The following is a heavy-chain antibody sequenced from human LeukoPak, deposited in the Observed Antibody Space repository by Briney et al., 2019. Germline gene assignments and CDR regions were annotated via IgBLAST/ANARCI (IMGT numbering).Heavy chain of an antibody. D-gene: IGHD4-17*01. J-gene: IGHJ4*02. Sequence: GGSLRLSCAASGFTFSSYWMHWVRQAPGKGLVWVSRINSDGSSTSYGDSVKGRFTISRDNAKNTLYLQMNSLRAEDTAVYYCATSYGDYGFGYWGQGTLVTVSS. CDR1: GFTFSSYW. CDR2: INSDGSST. CDR3: ATSYGDYGFGY. V-gene: IGHV3-74*01.